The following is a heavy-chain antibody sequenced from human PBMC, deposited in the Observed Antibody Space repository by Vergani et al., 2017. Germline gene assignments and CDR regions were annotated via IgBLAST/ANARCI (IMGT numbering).Heavy chain of an antibody. Sequence: QVQLVESGGGVVQPGRSLRLSCAASGFTFISYGMHWVRQAPGKGLEWVAVISYDGSNKYYADSVKGRFTISRDNSKNTLYLQMNSLRAEDTAVYYCVCVLGKVVPAAITSFDYWGQGTLVTVSS. CDR2: ISYDGSNK. CDR1: GFTFISYG. CDR3: VCVLGKVVPAAITSFDY. J-gene: IGHJ4*02. D-gene: IGHD2-2*02. V-gene: IGHV3-30*03.